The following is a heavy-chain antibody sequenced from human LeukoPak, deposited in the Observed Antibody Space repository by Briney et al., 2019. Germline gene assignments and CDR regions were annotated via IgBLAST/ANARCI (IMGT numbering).Heavy chain of an antibody. Sequence: GGSLRLSCAASGFMFSSNWMSWVRLAPGKGLEWVANIKEDGTETYYVDSVKGRFTTSRDNAKNSLYLQMNSLRVEDTAVYYCAKEGRSLQTYWGQGTLVTVSS. CDR2: IKEDGTET. V-gene: IGHV3-7*03. CDR1: GFMFSSNW. J-gene: IGHJ4*02. D-gene: IGHD5-24*01. CDR3: AKEGRSLQTY.